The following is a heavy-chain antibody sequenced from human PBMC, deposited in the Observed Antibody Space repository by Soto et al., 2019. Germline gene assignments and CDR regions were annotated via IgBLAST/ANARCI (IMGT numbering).Heavy chain of an antibody. CDR3: ARSRIMTATIDY. CDR1: GGSISSYY. Sequence: SETLSLTCTVSGGSISSYYWSWIRQPPGKGLEWIGYIYYSGSTNYNPSLKSRVTISVDTSKNQFSLKLSSVTAADTAVYYCARSRIMTATIDYWGQGTLVTVSS. D-gene: IGHD3-9*01. V-gene: IGHV4-59*01. J-gene: IGHJ4*02. CDR2: IYYSGST.